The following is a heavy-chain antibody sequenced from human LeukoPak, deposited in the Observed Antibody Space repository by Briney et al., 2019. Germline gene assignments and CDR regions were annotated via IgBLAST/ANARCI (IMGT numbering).Heavy chain of an antibody. CDR3: ASSIIVVEAYYYYHYMVV. V-gene: IGHV4-59*08. D-gene: IGHD3-22*01. Sequence: SETQSLTCTVSGGSISSYYWSWIRQPPGKGLEWIGYIYYGGSTNYNPSLKSRVTISVDTSKNQFSLTLSSVTAADTAVYYCASSIIVVEAYYYYHYMVVWGKENAVRVSS. CDR1: GGSISSYY. J-gene: IGHJ6*03. CDR2: IYYGGST.